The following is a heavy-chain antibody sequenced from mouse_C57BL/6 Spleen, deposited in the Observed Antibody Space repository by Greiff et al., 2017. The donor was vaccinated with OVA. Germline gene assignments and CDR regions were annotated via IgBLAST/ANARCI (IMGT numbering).Heavy chain of an antibody. D-gene: IGHD1-1*01. CDR2: IDPSDSYT. J-gene: IGHJ1*03. Sequence: LQQPGAELVMPGASVKLSCKAPGYTFTSYWMHWVKQRPGQGLEWIGEIDPSDSYTNYNQKFKGKSTLTVDKSSSTAYMQLSSLTSEDSAVYYCARGDYYGSSYWYFDVWGTGTTVTVSS. CDR3: ARGDYYGSSYWYFDV. V-gene: IGHV1-69*01. CDR1: GYTFTSYW.